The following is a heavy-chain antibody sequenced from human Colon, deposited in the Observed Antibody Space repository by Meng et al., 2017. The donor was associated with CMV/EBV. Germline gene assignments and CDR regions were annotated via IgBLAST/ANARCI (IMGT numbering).Heavy chain of an antibody. CDR2: VTPDGGAT. J-gene: IGHJ4*02. CDR3: AVGAVSANSRAVDY. CDR1: GFTFSYYW. Sequence: GESLKISCATSGFTFSYYWMHWVRQVPGKGLVWLSRVTPDGGATSIADSVKGRFIISRDNAKTTLYLQMNNLRPEDTAVYYCAVGAVSANSRAVDYWGQGTLVTVSS. V-gene: IGHV3-74*01. D-gene: IGHD3-16*01.